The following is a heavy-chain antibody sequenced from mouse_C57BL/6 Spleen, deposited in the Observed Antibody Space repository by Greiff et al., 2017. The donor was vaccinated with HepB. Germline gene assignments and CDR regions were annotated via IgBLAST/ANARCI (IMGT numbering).Heavy chain of an antibody. CDR2: IYPGSGST. CDR1: GYTFTSHW. V-gene: IGHV1-55*01. J-gene: IGHJ4*01. Sequence: VQLQQPGAELVKPGASVKMSCKASGYTFTSHWITWVKQRPGQGLEWIGDIYPGSGSTNYNEKFKSKATLTVDTSSSTAYMQLSSLTSEDSAVYYCARYDYDDYAMDYWGQGTSVTVSS. CDR3: ARYDYDDYAMDY. D-gene: IGHD2-4*01.